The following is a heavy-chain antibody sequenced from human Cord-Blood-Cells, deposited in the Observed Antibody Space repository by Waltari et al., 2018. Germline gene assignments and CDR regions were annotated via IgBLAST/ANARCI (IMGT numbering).Heavy chain of an antibody. V-gene: IGHV4-34*01. CDR3: ARVNYYGSGSYTIDY. D-gene: IGHD3-10*01. CDR1: GGSFSGYY. J-gene: IGHJ4*02. Sequence: QVQLQQWGAGLLKPSEILSLTCAVYGGSFSGYYWSWLRQPPGKGLEWIGEINHSGSTNYNPSLKSRVTISVDTSKNQFSLKLSSVTAADTAVYYCARVNYYGSGSYTIDYWGQGTLVTVSS. CDR2: INHSGST.